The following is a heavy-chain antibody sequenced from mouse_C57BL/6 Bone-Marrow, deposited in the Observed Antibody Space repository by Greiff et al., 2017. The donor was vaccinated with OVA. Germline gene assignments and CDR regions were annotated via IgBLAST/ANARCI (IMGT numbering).Heavy chain of an antibody. CDR2: IRNKANGYTT. V-gene: IGHV7-3*01. CDR1: GFTFTDYY. J-gene: IGHJ3*01. Sequence: EVQGVESGGGLVQPGGSLSLSCAASGFTFTDYYMSWVRQPPGKALEWLGFIRNKANGYTTEYSASVKGRFTISRDNSQSLLYLQMNALRGEDRATYYCARSLYVFAYWGQGTLVTVSA. D-gene: IGHD1-1*01. CDR3: ARSLYVFAY.